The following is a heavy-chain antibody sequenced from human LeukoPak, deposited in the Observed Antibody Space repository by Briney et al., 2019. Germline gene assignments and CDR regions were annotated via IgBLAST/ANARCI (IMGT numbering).Heavy chain of an antibody. CDR3: AREEYSNGPRFNY. CDR2: IYYSGST. J-gene: IGHJ4*02. V-gene: IGHV4-31*03. CDR1: GGSISSGGYY. Sequence: SETLSLTCTVSGGSISSGGYYLSWIRQHPGKGLEWIGYIYYSGSTYYNPSLKSRVTISVDTSKNQFFLKLSSVTAADTAVYYWAREEYSNGPRFNYWGQGTWSPSPQ. D-gene: IGHD5-18*01.